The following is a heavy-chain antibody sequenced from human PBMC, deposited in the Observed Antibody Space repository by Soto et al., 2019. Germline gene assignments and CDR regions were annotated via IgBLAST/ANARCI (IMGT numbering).Heavy chain of an antibody. CDR3: AKSVYNWNDGFFDY. CDR2: ISYDGINK. Sequence: QVQLVESGGGVVQPGRSLRLSCAASGFTFSSYGMHWVRQAPGKGLEWEAVISYDGINKYYADSVKGRFTISRDNSKNTLYLQMNSLRAGDTAVYYCAKSVYNWNDGFFDYWGQGTLVTVSS. D-gene: IGHD1-1*01. V-gene: IGHV3-30*18. J-gene: IGHJ4*02. CDR1: GFTFSSYG.